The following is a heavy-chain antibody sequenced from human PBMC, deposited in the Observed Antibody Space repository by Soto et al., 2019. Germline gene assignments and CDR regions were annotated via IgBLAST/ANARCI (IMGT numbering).Heavy chain of an antibody. D-gene: IGHD6-13*01. CDR2: ISAYNGNT. CDR3: ACASSSSCHDY. CDR1: GYTFTSYG. Sequence: QVQLVQSGAEVKKPGASVKVSCKASGYTFTSYGISWVRQAPGQGLEWMGWISAYNGNTNYAQKLQGRVTMTTDTSTSTAYMEVSSVRSHDTALYPCACASSSSCHDYLGQGTLVTVSS. J-gene: IGHJ4*02. V-gene: IGHV1-18*01.